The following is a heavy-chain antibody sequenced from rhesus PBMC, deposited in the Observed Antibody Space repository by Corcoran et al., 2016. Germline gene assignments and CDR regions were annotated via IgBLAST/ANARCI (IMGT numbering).Heavy chain of an antibody. CDR2: IGGDSSYT. D-gene: IGHD1-20*01. J-gene: IGHJ6*01. CDR3: ARRYSWNNFYGLDS. CDR1: GFTFSGYE. V-gene: IGHV3-115*02. Sequence: EVQLAESGGGLVQPGGSLRLSCAASGFTFSGYEMHWVRQAPGKGLESVSVIGGDSSYTHYVASVKGRFTISRDNAKNSLSLQMNSLRAEDTAVYYCARRYSWNNFYGLDSWGQGVVVTVSS.